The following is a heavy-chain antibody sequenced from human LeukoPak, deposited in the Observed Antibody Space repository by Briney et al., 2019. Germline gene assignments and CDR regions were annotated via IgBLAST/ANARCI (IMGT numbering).Heavy chain of an antibody. V-gene: IGHV3-23*01. J-gene: IGHJ6*03. CDR3: AKDPGASVSGFHMDV. Sequence: GGSLRLSCAASGFTFSSYAMGWVRQAPGKGLEWVSAISGSGSPYYADSVKGRFTISRDNSKNMLYLQMDSLRPDDTALYYCAKDPGASVSGFHMDVWGKGTTVIVSS. CDR2: ISGSGSP. D-gene: IGHD2-8*02. CDR1: GFTFSSYA.